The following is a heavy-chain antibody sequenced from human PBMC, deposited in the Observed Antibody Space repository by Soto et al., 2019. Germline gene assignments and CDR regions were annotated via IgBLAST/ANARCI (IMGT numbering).Heavy chain of an antibody. CDR2: INHSGST. CDR1: GGSFSGYY. CDR3: ARLRITIVRGGPSEKTLENYYYYYGMDV. V-gene: IGHV4-34*01. Sequence: PSETLSLTCAVYGGSFSGYYWSWIRQPPGKGLEWIGEINHSGSTNYNPSIKSRVTISVDTSKNQFSLKLSSVTAADTAVYYCARLRITIVRGGPSEKTLENYYYYYGMDVWGQGTTVS. J-gene: IGHJ6*02. D-gene: IGHD3-10*01.